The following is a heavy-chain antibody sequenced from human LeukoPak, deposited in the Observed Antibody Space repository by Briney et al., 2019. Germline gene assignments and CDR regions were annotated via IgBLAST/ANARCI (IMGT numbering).Heavy chain of an antibody. CDR3: ARDEGTYGMDV. CDR2: INRDGSTT. D-gene: IGHD1-1*01. J-gene: IGHJ6*02. CDR1: GFTFSRYG. Sequence: GGSLRLSCAASGFTFSRYGMHWVRQTPGEGLVWVSRINRDGSTTNYADSVKGRFTISRDNAKNTLYLQMNSLRAEDAAVYYCARDEGTYGMDVWGQGTTVTVSS. V-gene: IGHV3-74*01.